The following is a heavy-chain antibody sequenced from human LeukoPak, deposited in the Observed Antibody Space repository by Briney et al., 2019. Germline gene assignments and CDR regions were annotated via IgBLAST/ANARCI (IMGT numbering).Heavy chain of an antibody. J-gene: IGHJ4*02. CDR3: AKGPLRGTAAAIDY. CDR2: ISYDGRNK. Sequence: GESLRLSCAASGFTFNNYGMHWVRQAPGKGLEWVAVISYDGRNKHYPDSVKGRFTISRDISTDTLWLQMDSLRTEDTAVYYCAKGPLRGTAAAIDYWGQGTLVTVSS. V-gene: IGHV3-30*18. CDR1: GFTFNNYG. D-gene: IGHD2-2*01.